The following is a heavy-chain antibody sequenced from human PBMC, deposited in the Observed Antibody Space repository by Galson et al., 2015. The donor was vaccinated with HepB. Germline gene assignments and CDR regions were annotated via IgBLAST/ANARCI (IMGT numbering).Heavy chain of an antibody. CDR2: INPNSGGT. CDR3: ARDFFKRTRSDY. V-gene: IGHV1-2*02. Sequence: SVKASCKASGYTFTGYYMHWVRQAPGQGLEWMGWINPNSGGTNYAQKFQGRVTMTRDTSISTAYMELSRLRSDDTAVYYCARDFFKRTRSDYWGQGTLVTVSS. CDR1: GYTFTGYY. J-gene: IGHJ4*02. D-gene: IGHD3-3*01.